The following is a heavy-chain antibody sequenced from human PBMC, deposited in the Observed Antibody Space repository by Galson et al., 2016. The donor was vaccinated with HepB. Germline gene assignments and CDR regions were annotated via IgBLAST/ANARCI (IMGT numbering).Heavy chain of an antibody. CDR1: GGSFSAYY. Sequence: SETLSLTCAVYGGSFSAYYWSWIRQPPGKGLEWIGQISDSGSSNNNPSLKSRVTISVDKSKNQFSLKLTPVTAADTAVYYCAREYNGKSYFDYWGQGTLVTVSS. V-gene: IGHV4-34*01. CDR2: ISDSGSS. CDR3: AREYNGKSYFDY. D-gene: IGHD1-26*01. J-gene: IGHJ4*02.